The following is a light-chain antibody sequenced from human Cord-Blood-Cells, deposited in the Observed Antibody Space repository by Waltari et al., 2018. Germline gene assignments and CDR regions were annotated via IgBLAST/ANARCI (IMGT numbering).Light chain of an antibody. CDR3: CSYAGSSTWV. J-gene: IGLJ3*02. CDR2: EGS. Sequence: QSALTQPASVSGSPGQSIPISCTGTSSDVGGYNLVSWYQQHPGKAPKLMMYEGSKRPSGVSNRFSGSKSGNTASLTISGLQAEDEADYYCCSYAGSSTWVFGGGTKLTVL. V-gene: IGLV2-23*01. CDR1: SSDVGGYNL.